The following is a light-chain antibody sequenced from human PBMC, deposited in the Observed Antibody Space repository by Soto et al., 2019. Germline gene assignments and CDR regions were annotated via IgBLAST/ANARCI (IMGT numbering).Light chain of an antibody. CDR2: DAS. CDR1: PSISVW. CDR3: QQYNNCATWT. V-gene: IGKV1-5*01. Sequence: DIQMTQSPSTLFASVGDRVTITCRASPSISVWLAWYQQKPGKAPKILIWDASSLQRGVPSRFSGSGSGTEFTLTISSLQPDDFATYYCQQYNNCATWTFGQGTKVDIK. J-gene: IGKJ1*01.